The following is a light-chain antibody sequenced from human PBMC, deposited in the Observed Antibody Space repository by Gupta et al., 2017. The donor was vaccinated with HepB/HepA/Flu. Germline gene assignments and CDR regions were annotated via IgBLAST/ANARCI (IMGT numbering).Light chain of an antibody. CDR3: CSYAGRYTKI. Sequence: QSALPKPRSVSGSPGQSVIISCTGTSSDVGGSNYVSCYQQHPDKAPKVIIYDVSKRPSGVPDRFSGSKSGNTASLTISGLQAEDEADYYCCSYAGRYTKIFGGGTKLTVL. CDR2: DVS. V-gene: IGLV2-11*01. CDR1: SSDVGGSNY. J-gene: IGLJ2*01.